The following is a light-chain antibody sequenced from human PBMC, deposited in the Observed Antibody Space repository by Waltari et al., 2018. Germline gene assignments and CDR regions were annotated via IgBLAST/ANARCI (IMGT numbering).Light chain of an antibody. Sequence: VMTQSPATLSLFPGERAVLSCWASQSIETNLAWFQQQPGQAPRLLISGASTRATNVPTRFSGSGSGTAFTLTISSLQSEDFAVYYCQQYNNWPLTFGGGTKVEIK. CDR2: GAS. CDR3: QQYNNWPLT. V-gene: IGKV3-15*01. CDR1: QSIETN. J-gene: IGKJ4*01.